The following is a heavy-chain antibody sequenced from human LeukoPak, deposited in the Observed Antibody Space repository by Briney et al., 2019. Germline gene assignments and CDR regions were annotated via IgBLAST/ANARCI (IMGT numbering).Heavy chain of an antibody. V-gene: IGHV5-51*01. D-gene: IGHD4-23*01. J-gene: IGHJ3*02. CDR1: GYSFTSYW. CDR2: IYPGDSDT. Sequence: GESLKISCKGSGYSFTSYWIGWVRQMPGKGLEWMGIIYPGDSDTRYSPSFQGQVTISADKSISTAYLQWSSLKASDTAMYYCARSDDYGGTQDAFDIWGQGTMVTVSS. CDR3: ARSDDYGGTQDAFDI.